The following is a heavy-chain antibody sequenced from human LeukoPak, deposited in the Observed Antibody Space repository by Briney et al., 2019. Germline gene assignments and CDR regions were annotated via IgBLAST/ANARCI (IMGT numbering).Heavy chain of an antibody. J-gene: IGHJ4*02. D-gene: IGHD5-18*01. CDR2: IWYDGSNK. CDR3: ARDPGRGYTYGYGFDY. CDR1: RFTFSNYG. Sequence: GGSLRLSCAASRFTFSNYGMHWVRQAPGKGLEWVAVIWYDGSNKYYADSVKGRFTISRGNSKNTLYLQMNSLRAEDTAVYYCARDPGRGYTYGYGFDYWGQGTLVTVSS. V-gene: IGHV3-33*01.